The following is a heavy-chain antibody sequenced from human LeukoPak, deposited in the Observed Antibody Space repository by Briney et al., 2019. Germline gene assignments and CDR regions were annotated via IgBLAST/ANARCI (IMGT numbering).Heavy chain of an antibody. CDR3: ARYSSSWYVGNFDY. V-gene: IGHV4-39*01. Sequence: SETLSLTCTVSGGSISSSSYYWGWIRQPPGKGLEWIGSVYYSGSTCYNPSLKSRVTISVDSSKNQFSLKLSSVTAADTAVYYCARYSSSWYVGNFDYWGQGTLVTVSS. CDR1: GGSISSSSYY. J-gene: IGHJ4*02. D-gene: IGHD6-13*01. CDR2: VYYSGST.